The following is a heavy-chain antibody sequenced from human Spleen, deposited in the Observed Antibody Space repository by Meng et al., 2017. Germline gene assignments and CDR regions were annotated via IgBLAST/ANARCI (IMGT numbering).Heavy chain of an antibody. CDR1: GGSISSYY. CDR2: IYYSGST. J-gene: IGHJ5*02. D-gene: IGHD6-19*01. CDR3: ARQWLENWFDP. V-gene: IGHV4-59*01. Sequence: QVPLQESGPGLVKTSEYLSLSCIVTGGSISSYYWSWIWQPPGKGLEWIGYIYYSGSTKYNPSLKSRVTTSVDTSKNQFSLKLSSVTAADTAVYYCARQWLENWFDPWGQGTLVTVSS.